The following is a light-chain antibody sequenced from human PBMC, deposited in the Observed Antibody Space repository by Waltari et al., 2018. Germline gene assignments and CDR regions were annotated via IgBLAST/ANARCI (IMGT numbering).Light chain of an antibody. V-gene: IGKV1-5*03. CDR3: QHYDSYSAT. Sequence: DIQMTQSPSTLSASVADRVTITCRASQGIPRWLARYQQRPGKAPKLLIYKGSILESGVPSRFSGGGSGTEFTLTISSLQPDDFATYYCQHYDSYSATFGRGTKIEIK. CDR1: QGIPRW. J-gene: IGKJ3*01. CDR2: KGS.